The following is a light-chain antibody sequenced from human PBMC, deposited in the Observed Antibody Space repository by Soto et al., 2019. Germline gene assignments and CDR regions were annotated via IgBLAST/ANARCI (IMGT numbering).Light chain of an antibody. J-gene: IGKJ2*02. CDR2: AAS. CDR3: QQSYSTPRT. CDR1: QSISSY. Sequence: DIQMTQSPSSLSASVGARVTITCRASQSISSYLNWYQQKPGKAPKLLIYAASSLQSGVPSRFSGSGSVTDFTLTISSLQPEDVATYYCQQSYSTPRTFGQGTKLEIK. V-gene: IGKV1-39*01.